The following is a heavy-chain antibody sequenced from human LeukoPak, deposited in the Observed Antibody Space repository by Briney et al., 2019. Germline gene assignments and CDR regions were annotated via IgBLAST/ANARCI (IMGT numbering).Heavy chain of an antibody. Sequence: GASVKVSCKASGYTFTGYYMHWVRQAPGQGLEWMGWINPNSGGTNYAQKFQGRVTMTRDTSISTAYMEQSRLRSDDTAVYYCARDGITMVRGVIANSFDYWGQGTLVTVSS. CDR2: INPNSGGT. D-gene: IGHD3-10*01. V-gene: IGHV1-2*02. J-gene: IGHJ4*02. CDR3: ARDGITMVRGVIANSFDY. CDR1: GYTFTGYY.